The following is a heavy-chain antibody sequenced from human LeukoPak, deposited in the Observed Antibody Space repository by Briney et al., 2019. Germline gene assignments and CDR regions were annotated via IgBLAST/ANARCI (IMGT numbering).Heavy chain of an antibody. CDR2: ISPSTGRT. D-gene: IGHD4-23*01. V-gene: IGHV1-46*01. CDR3: AREVDYGGKYYYFDY. CDR1: GYTFTDNF. Sequence: ASVKVSCKASGYTFTDNFMHWVRQAPGQGLEWMGTISPSTGRTTYASKFQGRFTMTRDTSTSTVYMELSSLSSEDTAVYYCAREVDYGGKYYYFDYWGQGTLVTVSS. J-gene: IGHJ4*02.